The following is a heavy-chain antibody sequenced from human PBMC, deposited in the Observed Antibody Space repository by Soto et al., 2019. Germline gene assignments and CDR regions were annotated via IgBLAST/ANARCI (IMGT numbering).Heavy chain of an antibody. Sequence: PGGSLRPSCAASGFTFSSYGMHWVRQAPGKGLEWVAVISYDGSNKYYADSVKGRFTISRDNSKNTLYLQMNSLRAEDTAVYYCAKDLSSPYSSGWTPNWFDPWGQGTLVTVSS. CDR1: GFTFSSYG. J-gene: IGHJ5*02. CDR2: ISYDGSNK. CDR3: AKDLSSPYSSGWTPNWFDP. V-gene: IGHV3-30*18. D-gene: IGHD6-19*01.